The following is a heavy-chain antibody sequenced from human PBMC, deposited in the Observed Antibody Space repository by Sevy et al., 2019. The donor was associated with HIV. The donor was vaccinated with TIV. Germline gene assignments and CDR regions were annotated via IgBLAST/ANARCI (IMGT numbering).Heavy chain of an antibody. V-gene: IGHV3-30*02. CDR3: ARGRKTTQEWLEELDYYYGVDV. J-gene: IGHJ6*02. CDR1: GFTFSTYD. CDR2: IRYDGSNK. Sequence: GGSLRLSCAASGFTFSTYDMHWVRQAPGKGLEWVAYIRYDGSNKYYPDSVRGRFTISRDNSKNTLYLQMNSLRAEDTAVYYCARGRKTTQEWLEELDYYYGVDVWGQGTTVTVSS. D-gene: IGHD2-8*01.